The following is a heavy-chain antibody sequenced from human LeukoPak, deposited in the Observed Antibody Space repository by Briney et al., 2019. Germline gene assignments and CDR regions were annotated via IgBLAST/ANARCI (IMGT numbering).Heavy chain of an antibody. CDR2: IRQDGSEK. V-gene: IGHV3-7*04. CDR1: GFTFSTFW. J-gene: IGHJ3*02. D-gene: IGHD2-2*01. CDR3: ARDMRGDGFDI. Sequence: GGSLILSCAASGFTFSTFWMTWVRQAPGKGLEWVAYIRQDGSEKYYVDSVEGRFTISRDNAKKSLFLQMNSLRVDDTAVYYCARDMRGDGFDIWGQGTMVTVSS.